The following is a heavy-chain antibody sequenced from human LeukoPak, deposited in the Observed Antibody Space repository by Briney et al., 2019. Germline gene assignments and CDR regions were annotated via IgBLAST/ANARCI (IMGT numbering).Heavy chain of an antibody. CDR3: ARDLSGGRMITFGGVIVAGRELDY. J-gene: IGHJ4*02. Sequence: GGSLRLSCAASGFTFSSYSMNWVRQAPGKGLEWVSSISSSSSYIYYADSVKGRFTISRDNAKNSLYLQMNSLRAEDTAVYYCARDLSGGRMITFGGVIVAGRELDYWGQGTLVTVSS. CDR1: GFTFSSYS. V-gene: IGHV3-21*01. D-gene: IGHD3-16*02. CDR2: ISSSSSYI.